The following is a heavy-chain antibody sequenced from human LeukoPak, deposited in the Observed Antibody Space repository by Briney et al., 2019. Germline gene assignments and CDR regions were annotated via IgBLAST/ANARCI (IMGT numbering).Heavy chain of an antibody. V-gene: IGHV4-31*03. CDR2: IYYSGST. D-gene: IGHD3-22*01. J-gene: IGHJ4*02. Sequence: SQTLSLTCTVSGGSISSGGYYWSWIRQHPGKGLEWIGYIYYSGSTYYNPSLKSRVTISVDTSKNQFSLKLSSVTAADTAVYYCARGGYYDSSGSQKPFDYWGQGTLVTVSS. CDR3: ARGGYYDSSGSQKPFDY. CDR1: GGSISSGGYY.